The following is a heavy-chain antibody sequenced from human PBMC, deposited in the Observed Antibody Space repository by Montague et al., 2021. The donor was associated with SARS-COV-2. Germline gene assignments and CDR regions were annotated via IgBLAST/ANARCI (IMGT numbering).Heavy chain of an antibody. V-gene: IGHV4-4*02. CDR2: IYHSGST. CDR3: ARQIQQVVLSPAKLTNWFDP. CDR1: GASITSSNW. D-gene: IGHD2-15*01. Sequence: SETLSLTCTVSGASITSSNWWNWVRQPPGKGLEWIGQIYHSGSTNYNPSLKSRLTLSLDKSKNQFSLSLSFVTAADTAVYYCARQIQQVVLSPAKLTNWFDPWGLGTLVTVAS. J-gene: IGHJ5*02.